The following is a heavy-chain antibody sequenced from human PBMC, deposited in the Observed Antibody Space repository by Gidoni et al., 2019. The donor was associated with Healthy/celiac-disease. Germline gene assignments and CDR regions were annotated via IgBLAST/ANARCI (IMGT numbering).Heavy chain of an antibody. CDR3: ARVALRYCSGGSCKSLDY. V-gene: IGHV3-30-3*01. D-gene: IGHD2-15*01. Sequence: SYAMHWVRQAPGKGLEWVAVISYDGSNKYYADSVKGRFTITRDNSKNTLYLQMKSLRAEDTAVYYCARVALRYCSGGSCKSLDYWGQGTLVTVSS. CDR1: SYA. CDR2: ISYDGSNK. J-gene: IGHJ4*02.